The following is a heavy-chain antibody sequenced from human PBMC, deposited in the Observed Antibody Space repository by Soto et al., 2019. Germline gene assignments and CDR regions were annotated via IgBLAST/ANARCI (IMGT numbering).Heavy chain of an antibody. Sequence: PSETLSLTCTVSGTSITSGGYYRSWIRQHPGKGLEWIGCIYSSGSTSYNPSLKSRLAMSVDTSKNQFSLSLSSVTAADTAVYYCTRGTLHWGQGTQVTVSS. CDR3: TRGTLH. CDR2: IYSSGST. J-gene: IGHJ4*02. CDR1: GTSITSGGYY. V-gene: IGHV4-31*03.